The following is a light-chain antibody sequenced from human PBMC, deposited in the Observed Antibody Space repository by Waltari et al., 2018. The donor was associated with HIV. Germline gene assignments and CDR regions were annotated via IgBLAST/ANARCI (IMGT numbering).Light chain of an antibody. V-gene: IGLV3-1*01. CDR1: KLGDKY. CDR3: QAWDSSTAV. J-gene: IGLJ1*01. CDR2: QDI. Sequence: SYELTQPPSVSVSPGQTATITCSGAKLGDKYVFWYQQKPGQSPVLVISQDIKRPPGIPERFSGSNSGNTATLTISGTQAMDEADYYCQAWDSSTAVFGTGTKVTVL.